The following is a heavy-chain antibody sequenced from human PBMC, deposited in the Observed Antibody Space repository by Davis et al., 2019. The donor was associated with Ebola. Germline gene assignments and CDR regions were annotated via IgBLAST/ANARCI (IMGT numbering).Heavy chain of an antibody. CDR1: GYTFTSYG. D-gene: IGHD6-13*01. CDR2: ISAYNGNT. CDR3: VRSNSWYGDY. Sequence: AASVKVSCKASGYTFTSYGISWVRQAPGQGLEWMGWISAYNGNTNYAQSFQDRIAMTIDPSTNTLYMELRSLRSDDTAMYYCVRSNSWYGDYWGRGTLVTVSS. V-gene: IGHV1-18*01. J-gene: IGHJ4*02.